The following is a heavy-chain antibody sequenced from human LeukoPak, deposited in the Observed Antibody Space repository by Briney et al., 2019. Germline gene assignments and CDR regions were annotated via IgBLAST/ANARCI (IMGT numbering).Heavy chain of an antibody. V-gene: IGHV3-53*01. D-gene: IGHD2/OR15-2a*01. CDR1: GFTVSREY. CDR3: ARLVSLDYFDY. J-gene: IGHJ4*02. CDR2: IYGGDTT. Sequence: GGSLRLSCAASGFTVSREYMSWVRQAPGKGLEWDSIIYGGDTTYYAESVKGRFTISRDNSKNTLYLQMNRLRAEDTAVYYCARLVSLDYFDYWGQGTLVTVSS.